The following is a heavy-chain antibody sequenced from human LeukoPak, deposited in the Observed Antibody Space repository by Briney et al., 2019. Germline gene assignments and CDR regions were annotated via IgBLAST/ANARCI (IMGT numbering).Heavy chain of an antibody. V-gene: IGHV1-69*05. CDR2: IIPIFGTA. CDR1: GGTFSSYA. Sequence: KISCKASGGTFSSYAISWVRQAPGQGLEWMGGIIPIFGTANYAQKFQGRVTITTDESTSTAYMELSSLRSEDTAVYYCAREIHTDRGLFDYWGQGTLVTVSS. D-gene: IGHD5-18*01. CDR3: AREIHTDRGLFDY. J-gene: IGHJ4*02.